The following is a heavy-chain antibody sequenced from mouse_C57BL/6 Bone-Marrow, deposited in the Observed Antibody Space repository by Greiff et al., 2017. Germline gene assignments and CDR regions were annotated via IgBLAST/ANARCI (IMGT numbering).Heavy chain of an antibody. D-gene: IGHD2-3*01. CDR3: ARRDDGYWYFDV. CDR2: FHPYNDDT. CDR1: GYTFTTYP. J-gene: IGHJ1*03. V-gene: IGHV1-47*01. Sequence: VQVEESGAELVKPGASVKMSCKASGYTFTTYPIEWMKQNHGQSLEWIGNFHPYNDDTKYNEKFKGKATLTVEKSSSTVYMELSRLTSDDSAVYYCARRDDGYWYFDVWGTGTTVTVSA.